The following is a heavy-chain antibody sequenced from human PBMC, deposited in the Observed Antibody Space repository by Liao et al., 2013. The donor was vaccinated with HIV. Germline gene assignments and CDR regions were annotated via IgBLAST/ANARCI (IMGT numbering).Heavy chain of an antibody. CDR1: GGSISSSSYY. J-gene: IGHJ3*02. CDR3: ARRLTYYDFWSGHGGAFDI. CDR2: IYYSGST. Sequence: QLQLQESGPGLVKPSETLSLTCTVSGGSISSSSYYWGWIRQPPGKGLEWIGSIYYSGSTYYNPSLKSRVTISVDTSKNQFSLKLSSVTAADTAVYYCARRLTYYDFWSGHGGAFDIWGQGTMVTVSS. D-gene: IGHD3-3*01. V-gene: IGHV4-39*07.